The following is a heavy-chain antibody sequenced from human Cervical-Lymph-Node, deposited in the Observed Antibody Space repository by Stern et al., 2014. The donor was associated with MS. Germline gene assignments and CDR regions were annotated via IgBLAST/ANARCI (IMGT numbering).Heavy chain of an antibody. CDR3: TKAWES. CDR1: GYIFTSDD. D-gene: IGHD1-26*01. J-gene: IGHJ5*02. V-gene: IGHV1-8*01. Sequence: QVQLGQSEAEVKKPGASVKVSCKTSGYIFTSDDINWVRQAAGQGLEWMGWMNPDSGDTGFAQKFRGRVTLTRDIYTNTAYMEVTNLRSEDTAMYYCTKAWESLGQGTLITVSS. CDR2: MNPDSGDT.